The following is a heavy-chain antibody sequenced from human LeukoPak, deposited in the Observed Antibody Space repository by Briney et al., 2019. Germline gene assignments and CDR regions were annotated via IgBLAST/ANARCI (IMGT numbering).Heavy chain of an antibody. Sequence: GGSLRLSCAASGFTFSSYEMNWVRQAPGKGLEWVSYISSSGSTIYYADSVKGRFTISRDNAKNSLYLQMNSLRVEDTAVYYCARDLAWGAFDYWGQGTLVTVSS. V-gene: IGHV3-48*03. J-gene: IGHJ4*02. D-gene: IGHD7-27*01. CDR2: ISSSGSTI. CDR1: GFTFSSYE. CDR3: ARDLAWGAFDY.